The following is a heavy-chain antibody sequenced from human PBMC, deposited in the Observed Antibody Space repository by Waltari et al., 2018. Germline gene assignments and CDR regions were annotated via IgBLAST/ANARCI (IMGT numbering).Heavy chain of an antibody. CDR1: GGSISSSNW. CDR2: IDHNGNT. J-gene: IGHJ6*02. Sequence: QVQLQESGPGLVKPSGTLSLTCAVSGGSISSSNWWTWVRQPPGKGLEWIGEIDHNGNTTYNTPLKSRVTMSVDKSKNQFSLKLRSVTAADTAIYYCARIILGATDDYSYAMDVWGQGITVTVSS. V-gene: IGHV4-4*02. D-gene: IGHD1-26*01. CDR3: ARIILGATDDYSYAMDV.